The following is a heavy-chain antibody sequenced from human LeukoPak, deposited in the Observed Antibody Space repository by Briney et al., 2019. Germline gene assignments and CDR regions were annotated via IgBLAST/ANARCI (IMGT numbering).Heavy chain of an antibody. CDR1: GGTFSSYA. CDR3: ARRRIVAGTDALDI. V-gene: IGHV1-69*05. D-gene: IGHD6-19*01. CDR2: IIPIFGTA. J-gene: IGHJ3*02. Sequence: SVKVSCKASGGTFSSYAISWVRQAPGQGLEWMGRIIPIFGTANYAQKFQGRVTITTDESTSTAYMELSSLRSDDTAVYYCARRRIVAGTDALDIWGQGTMVTVSS.